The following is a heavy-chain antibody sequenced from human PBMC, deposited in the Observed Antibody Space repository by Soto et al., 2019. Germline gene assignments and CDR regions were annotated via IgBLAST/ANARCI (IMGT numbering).Heavy chain of an antibody. D-gene: IGHD2-2*01. CDR1: GFTFSSYS. J-gene: IGHJ6*04. V-gene: IGHV3-21*01. CDR3: AVQPPSGMDV. Sequence: EVQLVESGGGLVKPGGSLRLSCAASGFTFSSYSMNWVRQAPGKGLEWVSSISSSSSYIYYADSVKGRFTISRDNAKNSLYLQMNSMRAEDTAVHYCAVQPPSGMDVWGEGTTVTVSS. CDR2: ISSSSSYI.